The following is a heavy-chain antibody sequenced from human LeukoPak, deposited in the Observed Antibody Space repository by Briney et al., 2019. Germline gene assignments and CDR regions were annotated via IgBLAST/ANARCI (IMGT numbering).Heavy chain of an antibody. J-gene: IGHJ5*02. CDR2: INHSGST. CDR3: AREYCSDVSCHDNWFDP. D-gene: IGHD2-15*01. Sequence: SETLSLTCAVYDGSFSSYYWPWISRSPGRGLEWIGEINHSGSTNFNPSLRSRVTISLDTSKNQFSLRLSSVTAADTAVYYCAREYCSDVSCHDNWFDPWGQGTLVIVSS. CDR1: DGSFSSYY. V-gene: IGHV4-34*01.